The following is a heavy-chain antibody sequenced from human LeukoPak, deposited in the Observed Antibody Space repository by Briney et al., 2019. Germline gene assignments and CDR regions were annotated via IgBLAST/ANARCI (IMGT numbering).Heavy chain of an antibody. Sequence: GGSLRLSCAVSGFTFSSYWMHWVRQAPGKGLVWVSRIDRDGSRINYADSVKGRSTISGDNGKNTLFLQMNSLRAEDAAVYYCVRGNDYGGPHYWGQGTLVTVSS. CDR2: IDRDGSRI. CDR1: GFTFSSYW. V-gene: IGHV3-74*01. J-gene: IGHJ4*02. D-gene: IGHD4-23*01. CDR3: VRGNDYGGPHY.